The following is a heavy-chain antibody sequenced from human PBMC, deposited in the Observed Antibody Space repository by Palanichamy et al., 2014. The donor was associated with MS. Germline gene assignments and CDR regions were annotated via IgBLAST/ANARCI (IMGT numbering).Heavy chain of an antibody. J-gene: IGHJ4*02. CDR1: GFTFSSYG. CDR2: IWYDGSNK. CDR3: ARGQRYFDWLLGVVDY. Sequence: QVQLVESGGGVVRPGRSLRLSCAASGFTFSSYGMHWVRQAPGKGLEWVAVIWYDGSNKYYADSVKGRFTISRDNSKNTLYLQMNSLRAEDTAVYYCARGQRYFDWLLGVVDYWGQGTLVTVSS. V-gene: IGHV3-33*01. D-gene: IGHD3-9*01.